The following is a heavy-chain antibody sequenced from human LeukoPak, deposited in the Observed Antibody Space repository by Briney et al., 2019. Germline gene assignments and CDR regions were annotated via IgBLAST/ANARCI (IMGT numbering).Heavy chain of an antibody. CDR1: GGSFSGYY. V-gene: IGHV4-34*01. CDR2: INNSGST. Sequence: SATRSLTCAVDGGSFSGYYWSWIRQPPGKGLEWIGEINNSGSTNYNPSLKSRVTISVDTSKNQLSLKLSSVTAADTAVYYCASRDTAMMRGGIDYWGQGTLVTVSS. D-gene: IGHD5-18*01. CDR3: ASRDTAMMRGGIDY. J-gene: IGHJ4*02.